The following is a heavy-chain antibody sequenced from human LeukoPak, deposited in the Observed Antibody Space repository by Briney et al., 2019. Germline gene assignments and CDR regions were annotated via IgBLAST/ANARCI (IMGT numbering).Heavy chain of an antibody. V-gene: IGHV5-51*01. CDR3: ARDHCGGDCYSGPYYYYYGMDV. D-gene: IGHD2-21*02. CDR1: GYSFTSYW. CDR2: IYPGDSDT. J-gene: IGHJ6*02. Sequence: GESLQISCQGSGYSFTSYWIGWVRPMPGKGLEWMGIIYPGDSDTRYSPSFQCQVTISADKSISTAYLQWSSLKASDTAMYYCARDHCGGDCYSGPYYYYYGMDVWGQGTTVTVSS.